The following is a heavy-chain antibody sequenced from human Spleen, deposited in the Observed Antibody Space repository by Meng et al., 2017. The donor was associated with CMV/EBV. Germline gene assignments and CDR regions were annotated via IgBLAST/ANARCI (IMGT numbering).Heavy chain of an antibody. D-gene: IGHD6-19*01. J-gene: IGHJ4*02. CDR2: INQHGSEQ. Sequence: GESLKISCAASGFTFSGNWMSWVRQAPGKGLEWVANINQHGSEQYYVDSVKGRFTISRDNSKNSLYLQMNSLRVEDTAVYYCATLGPSGWCAYLDQWGQGTPVTVSS. CDR3: ATLGPSGWCAYLDQ. CDR1: GFTFSGNW. V-gene: IGHV3-7*01.